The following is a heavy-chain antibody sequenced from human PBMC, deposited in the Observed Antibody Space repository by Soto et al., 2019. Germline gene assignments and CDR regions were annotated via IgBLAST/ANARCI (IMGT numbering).Heavy chain of an antibody. CDR2: ISYDGSNK. Sequence: GGSLRLSCAASGLVFSSYDMHWVRQAPGKGLEWVALISYDGSNKDYADSVKGRFTISRDNSKNTLYLQMNSLRAEDTAVYYCAKTYYYCSGGSCNLYSFDYWGQGTLVTVSS. D-gene: IGHD2-15*01. J-gene: IGHJ4*02. V-gene: IGHV3-30*18. CDR3: AKTYYYCSGGSCNLYSFDY. CDR1: GLVFSSYD.